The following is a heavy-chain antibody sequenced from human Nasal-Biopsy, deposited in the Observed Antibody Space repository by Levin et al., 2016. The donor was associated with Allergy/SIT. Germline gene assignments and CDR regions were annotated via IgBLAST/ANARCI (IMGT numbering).Heavy chain of an antibody. CDR2: IYYSGST. J-gene: IGHJ5*02. V-gene: IGHV4-39*01. Sequence: WIRQPPGKGLEWIGNIYYSGSTHYNPSLESRVTISVDTSKNQFSLRVSSVTAADTAIYYCARPARRSSFPWFDLWGQGTLVTVSS. D-gene: IGHD6-13*01. CDR3: ARPARRSSFPWFDL.